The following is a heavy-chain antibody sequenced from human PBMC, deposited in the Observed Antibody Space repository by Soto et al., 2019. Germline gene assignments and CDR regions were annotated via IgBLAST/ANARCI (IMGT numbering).Heavy chain of an antibody. V-gene: IGHV3-23*01. D-gene: IGHD3-10*01. CDR2: IDGSGGIT. CDR3: VKNSGWFDT. Sequence: LRLSCAASGFTFGTTDMSWVRQAPGEGLEWVSTIDGSGGITYYADSVKGRFTISRDNSRNTVYLQMNSLRGDDTALYYCVKNSGWFDTWGQGALVTVSS. CDR1: GFTFGTTD. J-gene: IGHJ5*02.